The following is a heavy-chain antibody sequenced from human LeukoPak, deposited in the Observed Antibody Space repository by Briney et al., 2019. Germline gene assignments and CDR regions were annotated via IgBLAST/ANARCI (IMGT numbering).Heavy chain of an antibody. Sequence: SETLSLTCAVPNGSFRGYFWSWLRPPPGKGLECIGDINHSGSPHYNPSLKNRAVMSIDTSKNEFSLRLTSVTAADTAVYYCARGRGYNWDQIYFVYWGHGTLVTVSS. D-gene: IGHD1-20*01. CDR2: INHSGSP. CDR3: ARGRGYNWDQIYFVY. CDR1: NGSFRGYF. J-gene: IGHJ4*01. V-gene: IGHV4-34*01.